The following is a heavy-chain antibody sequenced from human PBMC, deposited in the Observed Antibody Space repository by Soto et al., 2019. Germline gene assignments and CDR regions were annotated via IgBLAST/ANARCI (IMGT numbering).Heavy chain of an antibody. CDR3: ARRERAAGTDWWFDP. Sequence: XXTLSLPCTVSGGSIKSSSFHWGCIRQPPGKGLEWIGSIYYSGSTYYSPSLKSRVTISVDTSKNQFSLKLSSVTAPDTAVYYCARRERAAGTDWWFDPWGQGTLVTVSS. CDR2: IYYSGST. D-gene: IGHD6-13*01. CDR1: GGSIKSSSFH. J-gene: IGHJ5*02. V-gene: IGHV4-39*01.